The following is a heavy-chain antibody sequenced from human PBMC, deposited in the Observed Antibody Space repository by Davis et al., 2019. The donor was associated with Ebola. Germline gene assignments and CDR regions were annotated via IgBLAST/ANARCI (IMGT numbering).Heavy chain of an antibody. Sequence: PGGSLRLSCAVSGFKFDEYAMNWVRQAPGKGLEWAAVISYDGRNDYYADVVKGRFTISRENFRNTLHLQMNNLRVEETVLYYCARRYSSSSGSHFDYWGQGTLVTVSP. V-gene: IGHV3-30*04. CDR2: ISYDGRND. CDR1: GFKFDEYA. CDR3: ARRYSSSSGSHFDY. D-gene: IGHD6-6*01. J-gene: IGHJ4*02.